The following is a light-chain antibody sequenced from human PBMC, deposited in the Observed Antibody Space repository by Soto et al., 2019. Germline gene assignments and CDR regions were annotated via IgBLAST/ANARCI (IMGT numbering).Light chain of an antibody. CDR3: QQSYSPPIT. CDR2: SAS. Sequence: DIQMTQFPSSLSASVGDRVTITCRASETISSYLNWYQQRPGKAPKLLIHSASSLQSEVPARFSGSGSGTDFSLTISSLQPDDFGTYFCQQSYSPPITFGQGTRLEIK. J-gene: IGKJ5*01. V-gene: IGKV1-39*01. CDR1: ETISSY.